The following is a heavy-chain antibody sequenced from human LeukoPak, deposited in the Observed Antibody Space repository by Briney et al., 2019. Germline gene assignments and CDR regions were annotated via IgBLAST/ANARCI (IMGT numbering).Heavy chain of an antibody. D-gene: IGHD3-22*01. J-gene: IGHJ4*02. V-gene: IGHV3-23*01. Sequence: GGSLRLSCAASGFTFSSYGMSWVRQAPGKGLEWVSAISGSGGSTYYADSVKGRFTISRDNSKNTLYLQMNSLRAEDTAVYYCAKDISGFFRERGPFDYWGQGTLVTVSS. CDR1: GFTFSSYG. CDR3: AKDISGFFRERGPFDY. CDR2: ISGSGGST.